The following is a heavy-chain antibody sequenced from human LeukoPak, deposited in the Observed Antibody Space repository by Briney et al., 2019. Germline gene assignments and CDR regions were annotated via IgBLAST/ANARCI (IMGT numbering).Heavy chain of an antibody. Sequence: GGSLRLSCAASGLTFSTYGMHWVRQAPGKGLEWVAFIRYDGNNKYYADSVKGRFTISRDNSKNTLYLQMNSLRAEDTAVYYCARTNYYDTSGQGGFDYWGQGTLVTVSS. V-gene: IGHV3-30*02. CDR1: GLTFSTYG. J-gene: IGHJ4*02. CDR2: IRYDGNNK. CDR3: ARTNYYDTSGQGGFDY. D-gene: IGHD3-22*01.